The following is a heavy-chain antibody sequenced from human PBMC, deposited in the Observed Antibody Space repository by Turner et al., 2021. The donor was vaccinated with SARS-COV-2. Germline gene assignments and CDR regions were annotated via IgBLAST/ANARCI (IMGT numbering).Heavy chain of an antibody. CDR1: GDSTSSSPYH. J-gene: IGHJ4*02. V-gene: IGHV4-39*01. Sequence: QLQLQESGPGLVKPPETLSLTCPVPGDSTSSSPYHWGWIRLPPGKGLEWIGSIYCSGNTYYNPSLKSRVAISVDTSKNQFSLRLSSVTAADTAVYYCAIQRPYGSGSYAPFYFDYWGRGTLVTVSS. CDR2: IYCSGNT. CDR3: AIQRPYGSGSYAPFYFDY. D-gene: IGHD3-10*01.